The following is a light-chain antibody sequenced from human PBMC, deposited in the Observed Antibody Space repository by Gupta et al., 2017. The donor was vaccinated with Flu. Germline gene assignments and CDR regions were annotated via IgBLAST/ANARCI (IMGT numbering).Light chain of an antibody. CDR1: QSISSW. CDR3: QQYNSFSGT. Sequence: DIQMTQSLSTLSASVGDRVTITCRASQSISSWLAWYQQKPGKAPKLLIDKASTLESGVPSRFSGSGSGTEFTLNITSLQPDDFATYYCQQYNSFSGTFGQGTKVEIK. CDR2: KAS. J-gene: IGKJ1*01. V-gene: IGKV1-5*03.